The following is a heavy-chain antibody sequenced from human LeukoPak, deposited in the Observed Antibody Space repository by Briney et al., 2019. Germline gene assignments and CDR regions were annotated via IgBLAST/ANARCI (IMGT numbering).Heavy chain of an antibody. D-gene: IGHD2-2*01. CDR1: GFTFSGSA. J-gene: IGHJ6*03. CDR3: AKDRYCSSTSCAYDYYYYYYMDV. Sequence: GGSLKLSWQASGFTFSGSAVHWVPQVSGKGREGFGRFKSKANIYATPYAASVKGRFTISRDDSKNTAYLQMNSLRAEDTAVYYCAKDRYCSSTSCAYDYYYYYYMDVWGKGTTVTVSS. V-gene: IGHV3-73*01. CDR2: FKSKANIYAT.